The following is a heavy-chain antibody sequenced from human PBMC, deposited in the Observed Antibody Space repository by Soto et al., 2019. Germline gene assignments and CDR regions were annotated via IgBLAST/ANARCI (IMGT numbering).Heavy chain of an antibody. D-gene: IGHD3-22*01. J-gene: IGHJ4*02. CDR2: IIPIFGTA. V-gene: IGHV1-69*13. CDR3: ARDASDYYYDSSGYFDY. Sequence: ASVKVSCKASGGTFSSYAISWVRQAPGQGLEWMGGIIPIFGTANYAQKFQGRVTITADESTSTAYMELSSLRSEDTAVYYCARDASDYYYDSSGYFDYWGQGTLVTVSS. CDR1: GGTFSSYA.